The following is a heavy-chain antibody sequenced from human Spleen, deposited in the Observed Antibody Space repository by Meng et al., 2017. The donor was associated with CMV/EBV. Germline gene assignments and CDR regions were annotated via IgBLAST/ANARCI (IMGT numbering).Heavy chain of an antibody. CDR2: IGTAGDT. V-gene: IGHV3-13*01. Sequence: GESLKISCAASGFTFSSYDMHWVRQATGKGLEWVSAIGTAGDTYYPGSVKGRFTISRENAKNSLYLQMHSLRAGDTAVYYCARGTIFGVVYYFDYWGQGTLVTVSS. J-gene: IGHJ4*02. CDR1: GFTFSSYD. CDR3: ARGTIFGVVYYFDY. D-gene: IGHD3-3*01.